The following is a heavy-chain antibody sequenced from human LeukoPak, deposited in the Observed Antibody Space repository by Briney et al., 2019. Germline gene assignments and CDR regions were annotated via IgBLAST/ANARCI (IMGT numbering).Heavy chain of an antibody. CDR3: ARGYGDYEALDY. CDR1: GGTFSSYA. Sequence: SMKVSCKASGGTFSSYAISWVRQAPGQGLEWMGGIIPIFGTANYAQKFQGRVTITADESTSTAYMELSSLRSEDTAVYYCARGYGDYEALDYWGQGTLVTVSS. V-gene: IGHV1-69*13. D-gene: IGHD4-17*01. CDR2: IIPIFGTA. J-gene: IGHJ4*02.